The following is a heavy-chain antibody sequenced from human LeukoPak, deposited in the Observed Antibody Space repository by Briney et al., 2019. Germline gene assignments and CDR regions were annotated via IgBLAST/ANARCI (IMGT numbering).Heavy chain of an antibody. CDR3: ANLYPPGIAVDY. CDR2: IYYSGST. CDR1: GGSISSSSYY. J-gene: IGHJ4*02. Sequence: PSETLSLTCTVSGGSISSSSYYWGWIRQPPGKGLEWIGSIYYSGSTYYNPSLKSRVTISVDTSKNQFSLKLSSVTAADTAVYYCANLYPPGIAVDYWGQGTLVTVSS. D-gene: IGHD6-19*01. V-gene: IGHV4-39*01.